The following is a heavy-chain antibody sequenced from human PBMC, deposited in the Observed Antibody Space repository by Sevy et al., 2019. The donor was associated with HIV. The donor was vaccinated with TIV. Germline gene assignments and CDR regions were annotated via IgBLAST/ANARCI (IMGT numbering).Heavy chain of an antibody. V-gene: IGHV3-13*01. CDR1: GFTFSSYD. J-gene: IGHJ6*02. CDR2: IGTAGDT. CDR3: ARERAVAGTFSYYYCGMDV. D-gene: IGHD6-19*01. Sequence: GGSLRLSCAASGFTFSSYDMHWVRQATGKGLEWVSAIGTAGDTYYPGSVKGRFTISRENAKNSLYLQMNSLRAGDTAVYYCARERAVAGTFSYYYCGMDVWGQGTTVTVSS.